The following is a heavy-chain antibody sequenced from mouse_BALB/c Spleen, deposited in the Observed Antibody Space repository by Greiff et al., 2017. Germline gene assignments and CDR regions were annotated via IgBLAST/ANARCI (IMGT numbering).Heavy chain of an antibody. V-gene: IGHV5-6-3*01. D-gene: IGHD3-2*01. Sequence: DVMLVESGGGLVQPGGSLKLSCAASGFTFSSYGMSWVRQTPDKRLELVATINSNGGSTYYPDSVKGRFTISRDNAKNTLYLQMSSLKSEDTAMYYCARGRQLGLRYAMDYWGQGTSVTVSS. CDR1: GFTFSSYG. CDR3: ARGRQLGLRYAMDY. J-gene: IGHJ4*01. CDR2: INSNGGST.